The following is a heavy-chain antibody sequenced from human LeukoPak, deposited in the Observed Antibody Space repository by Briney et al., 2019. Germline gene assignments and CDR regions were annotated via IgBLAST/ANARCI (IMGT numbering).Heavy chain of an antibody. J-gene: IGHJ4*02. Sequence: GASVKVSRKVSRYTLTELSMHWVRQAPGTGLEWMGGFDPDDGERIYAQKLQARVTMTEDTSTDKAYMELRSQRSEDTAVYYCATLGRTVTTTNWGQGTLVSVSS. CDR2: FDPDDGER. D-gene: IGHD4-17*01. CDR1: RYTLTELS. V-gene: IGHV1-24*01. CDR3: ATLGRTVTTTN.